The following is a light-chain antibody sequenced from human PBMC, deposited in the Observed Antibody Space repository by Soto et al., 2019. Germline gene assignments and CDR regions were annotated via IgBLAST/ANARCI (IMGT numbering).Light chain of an antibody. CDR3: QQRAGSST. V-gene: IGKV3-11*01. J-gene: IGKJ5*01. CDR2: DAS. Sequence: EIVLTQSPVTLSLSPGERATLSCRASQSVSTQLAWYQQKPGQAPRLLIYDASRRVTGIPARFSGSGSGTDFTLTLSSLEPEDFAVYYCQQRAGSSTFGQGTRLEIK. CDR1: QSVSTQ.